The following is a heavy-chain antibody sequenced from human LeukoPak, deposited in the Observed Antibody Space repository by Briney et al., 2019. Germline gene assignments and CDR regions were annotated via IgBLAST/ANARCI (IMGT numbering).Heavy chain of an antibody. Sequence: LAKVSCKASGGTFSSYAISWVRQAPGQGLEWMGGIIPIFGTANYAQKFQGRVTITADESTSTAYMELSSLRSEDTAVYYCARDGELGGQTPFDPWGQGTLVTVSS. D-gene: IGHD3-10*01. CDR3: ARDGELGGQTPFDP. CDR2: IIPIFGTA. V-gene: IGHV1-69*13. J-gene: IGHJ5*02. CDR1: GGTFSSYA.